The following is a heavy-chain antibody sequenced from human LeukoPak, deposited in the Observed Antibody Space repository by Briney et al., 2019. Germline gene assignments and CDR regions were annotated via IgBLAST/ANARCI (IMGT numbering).Heavy chain of an antibody. CDR2: ISSSGSTI. Sequence: GGSLRLSCAPSGFTFNSYSMNWVRQAPGKGLEWVSYISSSGSTIYYADSVKGRFTISRDNSENSLYLQMNSLRIEDTALYYCAKDIGGYSGYDLGYWGQGTLVTVSS. J-gene: IGHJ4*02. CDR3: AKDIGGYSGYDLGY. D-gene: IGHD5-12*01. CDR1: GFTFNSYS. V-gene: IGHV3-48*04.